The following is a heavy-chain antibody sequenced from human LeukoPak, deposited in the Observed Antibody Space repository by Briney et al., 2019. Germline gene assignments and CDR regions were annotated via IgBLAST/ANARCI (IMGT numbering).Heavy chain of an antibody. J-gene: IGHJ4*02. D-gene: IGHD2-15*01. Sequence: SETLSLTCTVAGGSITSYYWSWIRQPARKGLEWIGRIYTSGSTNYNPSLKSRVTMSVDTSKNQFSLKLSSVTAAATAVYFCARDVGYCSGGSCGFAYWGQGTLVTVSS. CDR1: GGSITSYY. CDR3: ARDVGYCSGGSCGFAY. V-gene: IGHV4-4*07. CDR2: IYTSGST.